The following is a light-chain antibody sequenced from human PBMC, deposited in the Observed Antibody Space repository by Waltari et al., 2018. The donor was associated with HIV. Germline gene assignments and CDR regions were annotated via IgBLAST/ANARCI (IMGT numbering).Light chain of an antibody. CDR1: SSDIGIYNV. CDR3: CSYAASSTSPMV. V-gene: IGLV2-23*02. J-gene: IGLJ1*01. Sequence: QSALTQPASVSGSPGQSITLSCTGTSSDIGIYNVVSWYQPHPNQAPQLLIYEVSKRPSGVSARFSASKSGNTASLTISGLQADDEADYYCCSYAASSTSPMVFGTGTKVTVL. CDR2: EVS.